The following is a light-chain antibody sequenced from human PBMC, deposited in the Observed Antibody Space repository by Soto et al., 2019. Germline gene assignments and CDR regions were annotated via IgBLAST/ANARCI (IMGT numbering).Light chain of an antibody. V-gene: IGLV1-36*01. J-gene: IGLJ3*02. CDR1: SSNIGKNA. CDR3: AAWDDSLNGQV. Sequence: VLTQPPSLSEAPRQRVTISCSGSSSNIGKNAVNWYQQLPGKAPKLLIYYDDLLPSGVSDRFSGSNSGTSASLAISGLQFEDEADYYCAAWDDSLNGQVFGGGTRLTVL. CDR2: YDD.